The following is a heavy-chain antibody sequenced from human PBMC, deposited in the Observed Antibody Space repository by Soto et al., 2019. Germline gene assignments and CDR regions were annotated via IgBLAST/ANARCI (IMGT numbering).Heavy chain of an antibody. Sequence: GGSLRLSCAASGFTFSDYYMSWIRQAPGKGLEYISYISSSSGSTNYADSVKGRFTISRDNAKNSLYLQMSSLRVEDTAVYYCARDRGGYDRLYYYHGMDVWGQGTTVTVSS. D-gene: IGHD5-12*01. CDR2: ISSSSGST. V-gene: IGHV3-11*06. J-gene: IGHJ6*02. CDR3: ARDRGGYDRLYYYHGMDV. CDR1: GFTFSDYY.